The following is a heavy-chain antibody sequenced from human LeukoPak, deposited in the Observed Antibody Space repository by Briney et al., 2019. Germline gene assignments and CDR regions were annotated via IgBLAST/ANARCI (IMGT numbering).Heavy chain of an antibody. J-gene: IGHJ4*02. D-gene: IGHD6-13*01. CDR1: GFTFSSYA. Sequence: PGGSLRLSCAASGFTFSSYAMSWVRQAPGKGLEWVANINQDGSDKYYVDSLKGRFTISRDNAKNSVYLQMNSLRAEDTAVYYCASGVAAAGTMFDYWGQGTLVTVSS. CDR2: INQDGSDK. CDR3: ASGVAAAGTMFDY. V-gene: IGHV3-7*01.